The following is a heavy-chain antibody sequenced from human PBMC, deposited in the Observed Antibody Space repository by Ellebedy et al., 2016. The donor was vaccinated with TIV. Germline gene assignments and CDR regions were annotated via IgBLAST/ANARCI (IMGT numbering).Heavy chain of an antibody. CDR1: GFTFSTYA. CDR3: AKAGYSSAWYLVFDY. CDR2: IIGSGGST. V-gene: IGHV3-23*01. D-gene: IGHD6-19*01. Sequence: GESLKISCAASGFTFSTYAMNWLRQAPGKGLKWVSSIIGSGGSTLYADSVKGRFTISRDNSKNMVYLQMNSLRVKDTAVYYCAKAGYSSAWYLVFDYWGQGTLVTVSS. J-gene: IGHJ4*02.